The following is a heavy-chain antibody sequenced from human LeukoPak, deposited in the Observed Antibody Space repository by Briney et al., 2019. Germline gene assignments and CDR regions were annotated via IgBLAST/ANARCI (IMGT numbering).Heavy chain of an antibody. CDR2: ISSSSSYI. CDR3: ASAGGGLPQTFDY. V-gene: IGHV3-21*01. J-gene: IGHJ4*02. CDR1: GFTFSSYS. Sequence: PGGSLRLSCAASGFTFSSYSMNWVRQAPGKGLEWVSSISSSSSYIYYADSVKGRFTISRDNAKNSLYLQMNSLRAEDTAVYYCASAGGGLPQTFDYWGQGTLVTVSS. D-gene: IGHD3-16*01.